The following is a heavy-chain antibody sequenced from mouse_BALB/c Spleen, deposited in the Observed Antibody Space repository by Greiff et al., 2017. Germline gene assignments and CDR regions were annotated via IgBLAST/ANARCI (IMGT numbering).Heavy chain of an antibody. CDR3: ARDGYDAPNAMDY. CDR1: GFNIKDTY. V-gene: IGHV14-3*02. CDR2: IDPANGNT. D-gene: IGHD2-2*01. J-gene: IGHJ4*01. Sequence: VQLQQSGAELVKPGASVKLSCTASGFNIKDTYMHWVKQRPEQGLEWIGRIDPANGNTKYDPKFQGKATITADTSSNTAYLQLSSLTSEDTAVYYCARDGYDAPNAMDYWGQGTSVTVSS.